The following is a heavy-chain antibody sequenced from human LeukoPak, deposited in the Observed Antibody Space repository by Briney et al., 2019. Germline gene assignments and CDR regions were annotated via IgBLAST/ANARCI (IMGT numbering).Heavy chain of an antibody. CDR3: AGGYSSGWDAFDI. Sequence: ASVKVSCKASRYTFISYDINWVRQATGQGLEWMGWMNPNSGNTGYAQKFQGRVTMTRNTSISTAYMELSSLRSEDTAVYYCAGGYSSGWDAFDIWGQGTMVTVSS. V-gene: IGHV1-8*01. D-gene: IGHD6-19*01. CDR2: MNPNSGNT. CDR1: RYTFISYD. J-gene: IGHJ3*02.